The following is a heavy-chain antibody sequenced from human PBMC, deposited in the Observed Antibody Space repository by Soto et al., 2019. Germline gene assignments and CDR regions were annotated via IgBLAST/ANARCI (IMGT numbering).Heavy chain of an antibody. D-gene: IGHD4-17*01. V-gene: IGHV4-61*01. Sequence: QVQLQESGPGLVKPSETLSLTCTVSGGSVSSGSYYWSWIRQPPGKGLEWIGYIYYSGSTNYNPSVKSRVTISVDTSKNQFSMKLSSVTAADTAVYYCATYPTTVTSDYWGQGTLVTVSS. CDR2: IYYSGST. J-gene: IGHJ4*02. CDR1: GGSVSSGSYY. CDR3: ATYPTTVTSDY.